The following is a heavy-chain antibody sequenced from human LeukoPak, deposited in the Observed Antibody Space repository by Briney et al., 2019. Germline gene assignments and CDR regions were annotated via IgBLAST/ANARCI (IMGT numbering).Heavy chain of an antibody. D-gene: IGHD2-15*01. Sequence: GGSLRLSCAASGFTFSSYWMSWVRQAPGKGLEWVANIKQDGSEKYYVDSVKGRFTISRDNAKNSLYLQMNSLRAEDTAVYYCAKDSVLLGGSYYFDYWGQGTLVTVSS. CDR2: IKQDGSEK. CDR1: GFTFSSYW. J-gene: IGHJ4*02. CDR3: AKDSVLLGGSYYFDY. V-gene: IGHV3-7*03.